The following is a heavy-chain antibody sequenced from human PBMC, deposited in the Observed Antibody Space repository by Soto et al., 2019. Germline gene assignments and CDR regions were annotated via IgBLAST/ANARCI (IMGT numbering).Heavy chain of an antibody. Sequence: QEPLVESGGGVVQPGRSLRLSCAASGFTFSSYGMHWVRQAPGKGLEWVAVIWYDGSNKYYADSVKGRFTISRDNSKNTLYLQMNSLRAEDTAVYYCARSPYGSGLNWFDPWGQGTLVTVSS. CDR1: GFTFSSYG. CDR3: ARSPYGSGLNWFDP. D-gene: IGHD3-10*01. V-gene: IGHV3-33*01. CDR2: IWYDGSNK. J-gene: IGHJ5*02.